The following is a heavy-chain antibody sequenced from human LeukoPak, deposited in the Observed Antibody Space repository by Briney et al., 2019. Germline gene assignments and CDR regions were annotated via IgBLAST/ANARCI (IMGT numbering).Heavy chain of an antibody. CDR2: ISSGGST. D-gene: IGHD3-16*01. J-gene: IGHJ4*02. CDR3: ARVEGASYYFDY. Sequence: GTSLRLSCAAYGFTVSSNYMSWVRQAPGKGLEWVSVISSGGSTYYADSVKGRFTISRDNSKNTLYLQMNSLRAEDTAVYYCARVEGASYYFDYWGQGTLVTVSS. CDR1: GFTVSSNY. V-gene: IGHV3-66*01.